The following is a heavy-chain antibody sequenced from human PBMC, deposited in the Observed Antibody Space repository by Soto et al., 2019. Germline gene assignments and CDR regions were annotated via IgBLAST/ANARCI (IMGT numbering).Heavy chain of an antibody. CDR3: ATSTVAGALDY. J-gene: IGHJ4*02. CDR1: GESFKNSS. Sequence: SETLSLTCAVLGESFKNSSWTWLRQPPGRGLEWIGEISHTGSTNYNPSLKSRVIISVDTSKNQFSLKLGSVTAADTALYYCATSTVAGALDYWGQGTQVTVSS. D-gene: IGHD4-17*01. CDR2: ISHTGST. V-gene: IGHV4-34*01.